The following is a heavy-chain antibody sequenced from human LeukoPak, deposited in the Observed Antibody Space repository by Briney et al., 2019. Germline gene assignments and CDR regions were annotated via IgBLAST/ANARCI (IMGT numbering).Heavy chain of an antibody. Sequence: PGGSLRLSCAASGFTISNNYMSWVRQAPGKGLEWVSSISSSSSYIYYADSVKGRFTISRDNAKNSLYLQMNSLRAEDTAVYYCARGDYYDSSGYYLDWGQGTLVTVSS. CDR3: ARGDYYDSSGYYLD. D-gene: IGHD3-22*01. V-gene: IGHV3-21*01. J-gene: IGHJ4*02. CDR2: ISSSSSYI. CDR1: GFTISNNY.